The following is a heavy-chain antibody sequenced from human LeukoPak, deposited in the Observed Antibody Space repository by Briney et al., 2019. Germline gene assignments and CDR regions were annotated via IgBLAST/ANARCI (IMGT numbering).Heavy chain of an antibody. D-gene: IGHD4-17*01. CDR3: ARAPGHMTTVPDY. V-gene: IGHV3-11*04. Sequence: GGSLRLSCAASGFTFSDYYMSWIRQAPGKGLEWVSYISSSGSTIYYADSVKGRFTISRDNAKNSLYLQMNSLRDEDTAVYYCARAPGHMTTVPDYWGQGTLVTVSS. CDR1: GFTFSDYY. J-gene: IGHJ4*02. CDR2: ISSSGSTI.